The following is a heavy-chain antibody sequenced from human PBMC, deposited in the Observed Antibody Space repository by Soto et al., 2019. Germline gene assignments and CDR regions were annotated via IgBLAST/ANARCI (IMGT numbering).Heavy chain of an antibody. V-gene: IGHV3-23*01. Sequence: EVQLLESGGGLVQPGGSLRLSCAASGFTFSSYAMSWVRQAPGKGLELVSAISGSGGSTYYADSVKGRFTISRDNSKNTLYLQMNSLRAEDTAVYYCAKGRGDNRSGGSLYYFDYWGQGTLVTVS. CDR1: GFTFSSYA. CDR3: AKGRGDNRSGGSLYYFDY. J-gene: IGHJ4*02. D-gene: IGHD2-15*01. CDR2: ISGSGGST.